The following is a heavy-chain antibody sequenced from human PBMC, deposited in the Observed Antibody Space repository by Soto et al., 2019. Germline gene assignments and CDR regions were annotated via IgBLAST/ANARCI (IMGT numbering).Heavy chain of an antibody. CDR3: AKVGNYFGSGSYLDP. V-gene: IGHV3-23*01. Sequence: WGSPRLSCAACGVTVCSYAMGGVRQEPGKGLEWVSAISGSGGSTYYADSVKGRFTISRDNSKNTLYLQMNSLRAEDTAVYYCAKVGNYFGSGSYLDPWGQGTLVTVSS. J-gene: IGHJ5*02. CDR1: GVTVCSYA. CDR2: ISGSGGST. D-gene: IGHD3-10*01.